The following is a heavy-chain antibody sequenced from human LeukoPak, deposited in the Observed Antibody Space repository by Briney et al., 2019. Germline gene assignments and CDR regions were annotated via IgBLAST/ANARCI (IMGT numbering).Heavy chain of an antibody. V-gene: IGHV3-21*01. CDR2: ISSSSSYI. CDR1: GFTFSSYS. D-gene: IGHD3-10*01. CDR3: ASLADGSGSYKDY. Sequence: GGSLRLSCAASGFTFSSYSMNWVRQAPGKGLEWVSSISSSSSYIYYADSVKGRFTISRDNAKNSLYLQMNSLRAGDTAVYYCASLADGSGSYKDYWGQGTLVTVSS. J-gene: IGHJ4*02.